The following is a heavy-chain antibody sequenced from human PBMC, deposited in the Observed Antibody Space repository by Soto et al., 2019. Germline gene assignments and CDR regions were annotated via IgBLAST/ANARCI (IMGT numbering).Heavy chain of an antibody. Sequence: QVQLVESGGGVVQPGRSLRLSCAASGFTFSSYGMHWVRQAPGKGLEWVAVIWYDGSNKYYADSVKGRFTISRDNSKNTLYLHMNSLRAEDTAVYYCAREPYSSSWFDYWGQGTLVTVSS. D-gene: IGHD6-13*01. CDR1: GFTFSSYG. V-gene: IGHV3-33*01. CDR3: AREPYSSSWFDY. CDR2: IWYDGSNK. J-gene: IGHJ4*02.